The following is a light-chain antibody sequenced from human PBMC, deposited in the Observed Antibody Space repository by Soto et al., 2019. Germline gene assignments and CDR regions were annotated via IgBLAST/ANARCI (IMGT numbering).Light chain of an antibody. Sequence: QSLLTQPPSVSGAPGQRVTISCTGSSSNIGAGYDVHWYQQLPGTAPKLLIYDNSNRPSGVPDRFSGSKSGTSASLAITGLQAEDEADYYCQSYDRSLSGSRVFGTGTKVPVL. J-gene: IGLJ1*01. V-gene: IGLV1-40*01. CDR2: DNS. CDR3: QSYDRSLSGSRV. CDR1: SSNIGAGYD.